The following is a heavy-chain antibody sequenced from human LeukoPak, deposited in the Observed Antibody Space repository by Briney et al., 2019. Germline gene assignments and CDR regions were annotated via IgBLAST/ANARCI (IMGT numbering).Heavy chain of an antibody. J-gene: IGHJ6*02. CDR3: ATVPPLIAVAGTGYYYYGMDV. CDR2: FDPEGGET. CDR1: GYTLTELS. V-gene: IGHV1-24*01. D-gene: IGHD6-19*01. Sequence: ASVKVSCKVSGYTLTELSMHWVRQAPGKGLEWMGGFDPEGGETIYAQKFQGRVTMTEDTSTDTAYMELSSLRSEDTAVYYCATVPPLIAVAGTGYYYYGMDVWGQGTTVTVSS.